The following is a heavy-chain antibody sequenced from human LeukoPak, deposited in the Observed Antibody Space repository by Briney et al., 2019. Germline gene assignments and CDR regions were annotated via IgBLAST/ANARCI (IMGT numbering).Heavy chain of an antibody. CDR2: FDPEDGET. CDR1: GYTLTELS. CDR3: ATPWENSSGWYAPYSY. V-gene: IGHV1-24*01. Sequence: ASVTVSCKVSGYTLTELSMHWVRQAPGKGLEWMGGFDPEDGETIYAQKFQGRVTMTEDTSTDTAYMELSSLRSEDTAVYYCATPWENSSGWYAPYSYWGQGTLVTVSS. D-gene: IGHD6-19*01. J-gene: IGHJ4*02.